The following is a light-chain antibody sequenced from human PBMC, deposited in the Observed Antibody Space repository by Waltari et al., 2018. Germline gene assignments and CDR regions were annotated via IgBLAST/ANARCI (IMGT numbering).Light chain of an antibody. V-gene: IGKV3-20*01. CDR1: QSVSRT. CDR2: EAS. Sequence: IVLPQSPGTLSLSPGERAPLTCRASQSVSRTLAWYQQKPGQAPRLLIYEASSRATGIPDRFSGSGSGTDFSLTISRLEPEDFAVYYCQKYGTLPATFGQGTKVEIK. J-gene: IGKJ1*01. CDR3: QKYGTLPAT.